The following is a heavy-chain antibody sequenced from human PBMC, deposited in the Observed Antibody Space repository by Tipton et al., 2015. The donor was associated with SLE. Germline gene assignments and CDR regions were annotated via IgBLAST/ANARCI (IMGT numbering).Heavy chain of an antibody. Sequence: TLSLTCTVSGYSISSSSYYWGWIRQPPGKGLEWIGSIYYSGSTYYNPSLKSRVTISVDTSKNQFSLKLSSVTAADTAVYYRARQAIAAPGGGYFQHWGQGTLVTVSS. CDR3: ARQAIAAPGGGYFQH. CDR1: GYSISSSSYY. V-gene: IGHV4-39*07. CDR2: IYYSGST. J-gene: IGHJ1*01. D-gene: IGHD6-13*01.